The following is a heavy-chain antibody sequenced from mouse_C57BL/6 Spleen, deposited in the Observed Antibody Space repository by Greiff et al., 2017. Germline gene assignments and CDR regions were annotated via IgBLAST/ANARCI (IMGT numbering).Heavy chain of an antibody. V-gene: IGHV1-26*01. J-gene: IGHJ2*01. D-gene: IGHD2-4*01. Sequence: EVQLQQPGPELVKPGASVKISCKASGYTFTDYYMNWVKQSHGTSLEWIGDINPNNGGTSYNQKIQGKATLTVDKSSSTAYMKLRSLTSEDAAVYYCVYDDDSLYFDYWGQGTTLTVSA. CDR3: VYDDDSLYFDY. CDR2: INPNNGGT. CDR1: GYTFTDYY.